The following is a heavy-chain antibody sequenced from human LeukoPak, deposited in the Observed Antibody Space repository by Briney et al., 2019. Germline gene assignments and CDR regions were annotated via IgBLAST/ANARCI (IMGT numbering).Heavy chain of an antibody. CDR1: GGSISSYY. CDR3: ARANFWSGYYSFDY. V-gene: IGHV4-4*07. Sequence: PSETLSLTCTVSGGSISSYYWSWIRQPAGKGLEWIGRIYTSGSTNYNPSLKSRVTMSIDTSKNQLSLKLNSVTAADTAVYYCARANFWSGYYSFDYWGQGTLVTVSS. D-gene: IGHD3-3*01. J-gene: IGHJ4*02. CDR2: IYTSGST.